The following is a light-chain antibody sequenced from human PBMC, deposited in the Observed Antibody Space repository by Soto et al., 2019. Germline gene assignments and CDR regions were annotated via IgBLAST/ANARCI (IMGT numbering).Light chain of an antibody. CDR1: QAINTY. V-gene: IGKV1-39*01. CDR2: GTS. J-gene: IGKJ5*01. Sequence: DIQMTQSPSFLSASVGDRVTISCRASQAINTYLNWYQQKPGKAPKLLIYGTSDWQNGVPSRFSSGGSGTDFTLTISSLQPEDFATYYCQQSYSTLLITFGQGTRLEV. CDR3: QQSYSTLLIT.